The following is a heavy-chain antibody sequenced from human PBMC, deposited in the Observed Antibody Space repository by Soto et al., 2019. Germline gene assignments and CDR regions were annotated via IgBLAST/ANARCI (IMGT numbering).Heavy chain of an antibody. Sequence: PSETLSLTCTVSGGSISSYYWSWIRQPPGKGLEWIGYIYYSGSTNYNPSLKSRVTISVDTSKNQFSLKLSSVTAADTAVYYCAGQGGSSWYNWFDPWGQGTLVTVSS. D-gene: IGHD6-13*01. J-gene: IGHJ5*02. CDR1: GGSISSYY. CDR2: IYYSGST. CDR3: AGQGGSSWYNWFDP. V-gene: IGHV4-59*01.